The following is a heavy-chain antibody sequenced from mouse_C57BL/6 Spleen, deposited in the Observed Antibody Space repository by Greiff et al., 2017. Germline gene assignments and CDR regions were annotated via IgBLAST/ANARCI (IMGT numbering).Heavy chain of an antibody. V-gene: IGHV5-17*01. Sequence: EVQGVESGGGLVKPGGSLKLSCAASGFTFSNYGMHWVRQAPEKGLEWVAYISSDSSTIYYADTVKGRFTSSRDNAKNTLFLQMTSLMSEDTAMYYCARRDYGSSYWYFDVWGTGTTVTVSS. CDR3: ARRDYGSSYWYFDV. D-gene: IGHD1-1*01. J-gene: IGHJ1*03. CDR1: GFTFSNYG. CDR2: ISSDSSTI.